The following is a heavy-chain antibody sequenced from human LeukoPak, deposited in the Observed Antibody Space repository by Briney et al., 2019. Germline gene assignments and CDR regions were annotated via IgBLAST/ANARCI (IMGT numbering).Heavy chain of an antibody. CDR2: ISYDGSNK. CDR3: ARDRYYYEMGRGLDY. Sequence: PGGSLRLSCAASGFTFSSYGMHWVRQAPGKGLEWVAVISYDGSNKYYADSVKGRFTISRDNSKNTLYLQMNSLRAEDTAVYYCARDRYYYEMGRGLDYWGQGTLVTVSS. CDR1: GFTFSSYG. D-gene: IGHD3-22*01. V-gene: IGHV3-30*03. J-gene: IGHJ4*02.